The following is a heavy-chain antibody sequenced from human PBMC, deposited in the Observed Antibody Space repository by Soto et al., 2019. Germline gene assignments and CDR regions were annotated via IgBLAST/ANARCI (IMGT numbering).Heavy chain of an antibody. D-gene: IGHD2-8*01. CDR3: ARDQYAVGGDF. CDR2: INSYNGKT. V-gene: IGHV1-18*01. J-gene: IGHJ4*02. Sequence: QVQLVQSGVEVKRPGASVKVSCKASGYTFTDYGVSWVRQAPGQGLEWMGWINSYNGKTNYAKKFQGRVTMTTDTSTATAYMELRSLKSDDTAVYYCARDQYAVGGDFWGLGTLVTVSS. CDR1: GYTFTDYG.